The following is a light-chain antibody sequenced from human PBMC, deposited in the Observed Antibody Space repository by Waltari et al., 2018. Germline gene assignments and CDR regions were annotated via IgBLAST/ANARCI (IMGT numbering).Light chain of an antibody. Sequence: EIVMTKSPATLSVSPGERATLSYRASQSVRSNLAWYQQKPGKAPRLLIYGASTRATGIPARFSGSGSGTEFTLTISSLQSEDFAVYYCQQYNNWPPTFGQGTKVEIK. CDR2: GAS. V-gene: IGKV3-15*01. CDR1: QSVRSN. J-gene: IGKJ1*01. CDR3: QQYNNWPPT.